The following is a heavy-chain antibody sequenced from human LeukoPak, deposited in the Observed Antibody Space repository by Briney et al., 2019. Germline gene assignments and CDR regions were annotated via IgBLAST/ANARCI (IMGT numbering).Heavy chain of an antibody. D-gene: IGHD6-13*01. CDR3: ARVGAASGILRGGYYYDYGMDV. Sequence: ASVKLSCKASGYTFTSYDINWVRQAPGQGLEWMGWMNPNSGKTGYAQTFQGRATMTRNTSISTDYMELSSLRSEDTAVYYCARVGAASGILRGGYYYDYGMDVWGQGTTVTVSS. V-gene: IGHV1-8*01. CDR1: GYTFTSYD. CDR2: MNPNSGKT. J-gene: IGHJ6*02.